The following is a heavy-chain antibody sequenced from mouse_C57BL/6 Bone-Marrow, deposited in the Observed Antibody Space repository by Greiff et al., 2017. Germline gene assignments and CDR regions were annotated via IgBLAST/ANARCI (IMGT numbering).Heavy chain of an antibody. J-gene: IGHJ4*01. CDR1: GYTFTDYY. Sequence: QVQLQQSGPELVKPGASVKISCKASGYTFTDYYINWVKQRPGQGLEWIGWIFPGSGSTYYNEKFKGKATLTVDKSSSTASMLLSSLTSEDSAFYFCARDSYYYGSSLYYAMDYGGQGTSVTVSS. D-gene: IGHD1-1*01. V-gene: IGHV1-75*01. CDR2: IFPGSGST. CDR3: ARDSYYYGSSLYYAMDY.